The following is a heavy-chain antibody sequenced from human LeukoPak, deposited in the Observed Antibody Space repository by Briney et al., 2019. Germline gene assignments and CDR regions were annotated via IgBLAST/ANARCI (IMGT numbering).Heavy chain of an antibody. Sequence: ASVKVSCTASGYSFTSYGISWVRQAPGQGLEWMGWISAYNGNTNYAQKLQGRVTMTTDTSTSTAYMELRSLRSDDTAVYYCARDENGDGFDYWGQGTLVTVSS. CDR2: ISAYNGNT. V-gene: IGHV1-18*01. J-gene: IGHJ4*02. CDR3: ARDENGDGFDY. CDR1: GYSFTSYG. D-gene: IGHD7-27*01.